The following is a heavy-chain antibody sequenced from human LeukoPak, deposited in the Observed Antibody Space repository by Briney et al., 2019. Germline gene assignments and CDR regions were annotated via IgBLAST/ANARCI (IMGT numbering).Heavy chain of an antibody. CDR1: GGSISSYY. CDR2: IYYSGST. J-gene: IGHJ6*02. V-gene: IGHV4-59*08. Sequence: SETLSLTCTVSGGSISSYYWSWIRQPPGKGLEWIGYIYYSGSTNYNPSLKSRVTISVDTSKNQFSLKLSSVTAADTAVYYCARPGRDGRGYYGMDVWGQGTTVTVSS. D-gene: IGHD5-24*01. CDR3: ARPGRDGRGYYGMDV.